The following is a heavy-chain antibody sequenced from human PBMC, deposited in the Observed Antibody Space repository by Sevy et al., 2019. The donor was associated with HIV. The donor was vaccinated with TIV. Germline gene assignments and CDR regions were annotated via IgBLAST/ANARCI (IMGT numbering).Heavy chain of an antibody. CDR2: IKEDGSDK. Sequence: GGSLRLSCEVSGFTFSNYWMTWVRQAPGKGLEWVANIKEDGSDKYYGDSVKGRFSISRDNAKNSLYLQMNSLRAEDTAVYYCARDGVEGATDFDYWGQRTLVTVSS. D-gene: IGHD2-15*01. CDR1: GFTFSNYW. J-gene: IGHJ4*02. CDR3: ARDGVEGATDFDY. V-gene: IGHV3-7*01.